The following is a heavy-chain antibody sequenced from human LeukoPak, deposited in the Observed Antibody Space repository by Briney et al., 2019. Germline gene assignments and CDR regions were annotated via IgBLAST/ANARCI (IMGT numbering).Heavy chain of an antibody. CDR1: GGSIISYY. CDR2: IYYTGST. J-gene: IGHJ4*02. CDR3: ARRLAVAGTEGALFDY. D-gene: IGHD6-19*01. V-gene: IGHV4-59*08. Sequence: PSETLSLTCTVSGGSIISYYWSWIRQPPGRGLEWIGYIYYTGSTNYNPSLKSRVTISVDTSKDQFSLKLSSVTAADTAVYYCARRLAVAGTEGALFDYWGQGTLVTVSS.